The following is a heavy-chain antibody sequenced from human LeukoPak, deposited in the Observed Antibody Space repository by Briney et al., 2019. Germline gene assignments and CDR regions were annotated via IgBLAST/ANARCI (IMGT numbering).Heavy chain of an antibody. J-gene: IGHJ6*03. D-gene: IGHD2-2*01. CDR2: ISDAGGIT. CDR1: GFIFSNYA. V-gene: IGHV3-23*01. Sequence: GGSLRLSCAASGFIFSNYAMSWVRQAPGKGLEWVSSISDAGGITYYADSVKGRFIISRDSSKNTLYLQMNSLRVEDTAVYYCARDPRTTSPKVNYMDVWGKGTTVTVSS. CDR3: ARDPRTTSPKVNYMDV.